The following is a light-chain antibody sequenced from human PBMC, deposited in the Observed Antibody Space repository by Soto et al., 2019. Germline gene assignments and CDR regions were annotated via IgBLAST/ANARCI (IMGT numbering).Light chain of an antibody. J-gene: IGKJ4*01. CDR2: DSS. Sequence: EVELTQSPATLSLSPGETATLSCRASQSVDKFLAWYQQRPGQPPRLLIFDSSNRATGVPVRFSGSGSGTVSTLTISCLQSEDFATYYCQQYYSYPLTFGGGTKVDIK. CDR3: QQYYSYPLT. CDR1: QSVDKF. V-gene: IGKV3-11*01.